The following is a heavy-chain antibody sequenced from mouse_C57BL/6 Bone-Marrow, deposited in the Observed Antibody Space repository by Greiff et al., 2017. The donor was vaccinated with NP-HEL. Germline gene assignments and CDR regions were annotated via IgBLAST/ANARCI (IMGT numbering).Heavy chain of an antibody. CDR1: GYTFTSYW. V-gene: IGHV1-55*01. Sequence: QVQLQQPGAELVKPGASVKMSCKASGYTFTSYWITWVKQRPGQGLEWIGDIYPGSGSTNYNEKFKSKATLTVDTSSSTAYMQLSSLTSEESAVYYCASGGIYDGYSAWFAYWGQGTLVTVSA. D-gene: IGHD2-3*01. CDR2: IYPGSGST. CDR3: ASGGIYDGYSAWFAY. J-gene: IGHJ3*01.